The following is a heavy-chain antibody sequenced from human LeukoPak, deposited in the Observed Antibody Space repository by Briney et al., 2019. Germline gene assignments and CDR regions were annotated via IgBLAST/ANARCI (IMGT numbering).Heavy chain of an antibody. J-gene: IGHJ6*02. CDR3: AKGRYYGSGRGYYYYYGMDV. D-gene: IGHD3-10*01. Sequence: GGSLRLSCAASGFTFSSYAMSWVRQAPGKGLEWVSAISGSGGSTYYADSVKGRFTISRDNSKNTLYLRMNSLRAEDTAVYYCAKGRYYGSGRGYYYYYGMDVWGQGTTVTVSS. CDR1: GFTFSSYA. V-gene: IGHV3-23*01. CDR2: ISGSGGST.